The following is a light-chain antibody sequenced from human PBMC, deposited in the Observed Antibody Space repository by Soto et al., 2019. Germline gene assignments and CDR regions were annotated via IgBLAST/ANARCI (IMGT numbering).Light chain of an antibody. CDR1: QGISNY. V-gene: IGKV1-9*01. CDR2: AAS. J-gene: IGKJ4*01. CDR3: QRLSHA. Sequence: DIQMTQSPSTLSASVRDRVTITCRASQGISNYVAWYQQKPGKAPKLLIYAASTLQSGVPSRFSGSGSGTDFTLTISSLQPEDFATYYCQRLSHAFGGGTKVDIK.